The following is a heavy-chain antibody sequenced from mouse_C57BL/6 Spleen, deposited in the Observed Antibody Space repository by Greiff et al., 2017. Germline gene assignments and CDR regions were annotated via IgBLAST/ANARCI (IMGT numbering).Heavy chain of an antibody. CDR3: ARGFITTGVATGYFDV. CDR1: GYTFTSYW. Sequence: QVQLKQPGAELVKPGASVKLSCKASGYTFTSYWMHWVKQRPGRGLEWIGRIDPNSGGTKYNEKFKSKATLTVDKPSSTAYMQLSSLTSEDSAVYYCARGFITTGVATGYFDVWGTGTTVTVSS. CDR2: IDPNSGGT. D-gene: IGHD1-1*01. J-gene: IGHJ1*03. V-gene: IGHV1-72*01.